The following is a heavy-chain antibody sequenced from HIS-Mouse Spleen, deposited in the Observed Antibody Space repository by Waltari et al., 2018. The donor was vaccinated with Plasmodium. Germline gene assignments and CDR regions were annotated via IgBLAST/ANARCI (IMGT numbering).Heavy chain of an antibody. CDR2: IKQDGSEK. D-gene: IGHD6-13*01. CDR1: GFPFRSYG. J-gene: IGHJ2*01. CDR3: ASSWYWYFDL. V-gene: IGHV3-7*01. Sequence: EVQLVESGGGLVQPGGSLSLSCAAPGFPFRSYGMSWVRQAPGKGLEWVANIKQDGSEKYYVDSVKGRFTISRDNAKNSLYLQMNSLRAEDTAVYYCASSWYWYFDLWGRGTLVTVSS.